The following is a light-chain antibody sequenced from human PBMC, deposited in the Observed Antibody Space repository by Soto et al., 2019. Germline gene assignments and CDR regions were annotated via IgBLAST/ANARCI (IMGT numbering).Light chain of an antibody. CDR1: ISDVGSYNL. CDR3: CSYAGGSTYV. J-gene: IGLJ1*01. V-gene: IGLV2-23*01. CDR2: AGS. Sequence: QSVLTQPASVSGSPGQSITISCTGTISDVGSYNLVSWYQQHPGNAPKVMIYAGSKRPSGVSNRFSGSKSGNTASLTISGLQTEDEADYYCCSYAGGSTYVFGSGTKVT.